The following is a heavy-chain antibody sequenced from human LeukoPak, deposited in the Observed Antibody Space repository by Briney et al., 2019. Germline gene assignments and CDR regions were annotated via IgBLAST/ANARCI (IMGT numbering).Heavy chain of an antibody. V-gene: IGHV3-43*02. CDR3: AKDSYYDFWSGQNWFDP. CDR2: ISGDGGST. CDR1: GFTFDDYA. Sequence: GGSLRLSCAASGFTFDDYAMHWVRQAPGKGLEWASLISGDGGSTYYADSVKGRFTISRDNSKNSLYLQMNSLRTEDTALYYCAKDSYYDFWSGQNWFDPWGQGTLVTVSS. D-gene: IGHD3-3*01. J-gene: IGHJ5*02.